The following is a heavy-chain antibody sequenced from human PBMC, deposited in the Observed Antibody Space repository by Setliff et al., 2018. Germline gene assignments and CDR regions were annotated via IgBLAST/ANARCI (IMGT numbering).Heavy chain of an antibody. CDR2: INYSGST. V-gene: IGHV4-39*01. J-gene: IGHJ6*03. CDR3: AKVDIDYIMTRDNTWQYIFYMDV. Sequence: SETLSLTCSVLGDSLSSGTQYWAWIRQPPGKGLEWIGNINYSGSTYNNPSLKSRVTMSVDASKNQVSLKVTSVTAEDTAVYYCAKVDIDYIMTRDNTWQYIFYMDVWGRGTTVTVAS. D-gene: IGHD5-12*01. CDR1: GDSLSSGTQY.